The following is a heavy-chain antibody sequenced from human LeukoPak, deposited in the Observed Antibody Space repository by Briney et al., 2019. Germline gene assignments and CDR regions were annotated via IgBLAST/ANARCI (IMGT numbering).Heavy chain of an antibody. J-gene: IGHJ5*02. CDR1: GGSISSSNW. CDR3: ARRNILNWFDP. Sequence: ETLSLTCAVSGGSISSSNWWSWVRQAPGKGLEWVANIKQDGSEKYYVDSVKGRITISRDNARNSLYLQMNSLRAEDTAVYYCARRNILNWFDPWGQGTLVTVSS. CDR2: IKQDGSEK. V-gene: IGHV3-7*01. D-gene: IGHD2/OR15-2a*01.